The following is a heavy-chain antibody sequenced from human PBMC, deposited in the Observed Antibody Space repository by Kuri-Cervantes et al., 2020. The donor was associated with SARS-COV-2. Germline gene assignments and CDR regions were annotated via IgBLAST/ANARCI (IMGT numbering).Heavy chain of an antibody. D-gene: IGHD1-26*01. CDR1: GFTFRSYA. CDR3: AREMKEGAVMGAFDI. V-gene: IGHV3-23*03. Sequence: GGSLRLSCAASGFTFRSYAMSWVRQAPGKGLEWVSVIYSGGSSTYYADSVKGRFTISRDNSKNTLYLQMNSLRAEDTAVYYCAREMKEGAVMGAFDIWGQGTMVTVSS. CDR2: IYSGGSST. J-gene: IGHJ3*02.